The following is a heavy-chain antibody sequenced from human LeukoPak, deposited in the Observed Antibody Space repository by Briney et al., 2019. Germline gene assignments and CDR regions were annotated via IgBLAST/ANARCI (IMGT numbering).Heavy chain of an antibody. Sequence: GGSLRLSCAASGFTFSSYAMTWVRQAPGKGLEWVSVISGSGDSTYYTDSVRGRFTISRDNSKNTLYVQMNSLRAEDTAIYYCAKNIGGNLDYWGQGTLVTVSS. CDR2: ISGSGDST. D-gene: IGHD1-14*01. V-gene: IGHV3-23*01. CDR3: AKNIGGNLDY. CDR1: GFTFSSYA. J-gene: IGHJ4*02.